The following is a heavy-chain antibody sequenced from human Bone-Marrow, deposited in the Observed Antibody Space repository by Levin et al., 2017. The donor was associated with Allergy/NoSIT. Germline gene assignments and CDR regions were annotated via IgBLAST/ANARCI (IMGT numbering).Heavy chain of an antibody. V-gene: IGHV4-59*12. CDR1: GGSISGFY. Sequence: SETLSLTCTVSGGSISGFYWSWIRQSPRKGLEWLGYIHYGGRTHYNPSLEGRVTISVDTSNNQFSLNLSSLTAADSAVFYCSRHDSSVYYFEYWGQGTLVSVSA. D-gene: IGHD3-22*01. J-gene: IGHJ4*02. CDR3: SRHDSSVYYFEY. CDR2: IHYGGRT.